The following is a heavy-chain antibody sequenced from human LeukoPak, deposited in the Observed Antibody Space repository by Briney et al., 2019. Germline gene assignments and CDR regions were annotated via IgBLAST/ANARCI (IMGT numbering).Heavy chain of an antibody. CDR3: ARDLAWGSGYDLDY. V-gene: IGHV1-2*02. Sequence: EASVKVSCKASGYTFIDSFMHWVRQAPGQGPEWMGWINPISGDTNYAQKFQGRLTLARDTSISTAYMELTRLRFDDTAMYYCARDLAWGSGYDLDYWGLGTLVIVSS. J-gene: IGHJ4*01. CDR1: GYTFIDSF. D-gene: IGHD5-12*01. CDR2: INPISGDT.